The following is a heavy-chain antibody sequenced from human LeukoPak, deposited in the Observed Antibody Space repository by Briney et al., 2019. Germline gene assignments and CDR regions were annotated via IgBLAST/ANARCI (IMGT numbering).Heavy chain of an antibody. Sequence: ASVKVSCKASGYTFTSYGISWVRQAPGQGLEWMGWISAYNGNTNYAQKLQGRVTMTTDTSTSTAYMELRSLRSDDTAVYYCARVGIDFWSARPGNWFDPWGQGTLVTVSS. J-gene: IGHJ5*02. CDR2: ISAYNGNT. V-gene: IGHV1-18*01. D-gene: IGHD3-3*01. CDR1: GYTFTSYG. CDR3: ARVGIDFWSARPGNWFDP.